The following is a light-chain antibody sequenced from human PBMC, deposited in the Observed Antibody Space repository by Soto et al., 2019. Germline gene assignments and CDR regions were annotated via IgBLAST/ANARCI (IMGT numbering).Light chain of an antibody. CDR1: QSVNKW. CDR3: QEYNFYPWT. J-gene: IGKJ1*01. V-gene: IGKV1-5*01. Sequence: DVPMTQSPSTLSASVGDRVTITCRASQSVNKWLAWYQQKPGKAPKVLIYDASTLQSGVPSRFSGSGSGTEFTLTISSLQADDFASYYCQEYNFYPWTFGQGTEVEIK. CDR2: DAS.